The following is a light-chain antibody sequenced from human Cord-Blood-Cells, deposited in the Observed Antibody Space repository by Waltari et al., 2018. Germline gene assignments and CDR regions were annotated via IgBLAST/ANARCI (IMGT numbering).Light chain of an antibody. CDR1: SSDVGGYNY. CDR2: DVS. V-gene: IGLV2-11*01. CDR3: CSYAGSYTHVV. J-gene: IGLJ2*01. Sequence: QSALTQPRSVSGSPGQSVTISCTGTSSDVGGYNYVSWYQQHPGKAPKLMIYDVSKRASGVPVRFSGSKSGNTASLTISGLQAEDEADYYCCSYAGSYTHVVVGGGTKLTVL.